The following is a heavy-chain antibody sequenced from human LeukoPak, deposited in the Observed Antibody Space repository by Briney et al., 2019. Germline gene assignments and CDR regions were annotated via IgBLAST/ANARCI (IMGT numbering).Heavy chain of an antibody. CDR1: GVSFTSYV. Sequence: GGSLSPSCATPGVSFTSYVMRGVRQPPGKGLEWVAFMREDGSDMFYADIVKGRVTISRDNSKSALYLQMNSLRPEARAVFYCAKDEAWSFDYWGQGTLVTVSS. V-gene: IGHV3-30*02. CDR3: AKDEAWSFDY. J-gene: IGHJ4*02. CDR2: MREDGSDM.